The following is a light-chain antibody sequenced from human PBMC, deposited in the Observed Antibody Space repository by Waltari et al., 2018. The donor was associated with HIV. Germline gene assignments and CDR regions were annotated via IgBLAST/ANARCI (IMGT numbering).Light chain of an antibody. CDR1: QSVSGE. J-gene: IGKJ5*01. CDR3: QQRRYWPIT. Sequence: EIVLTQSPATLSLSPGEEATLSCRAGQSVSGELAWYQQKPGLPPRLLIYDASNRATGIPGRFSGSGSGTDFTLTISSLEPEDFAVYYCQQRRYWPITFGQGTRLEIK. CDR2: DAS. V-gene: IGKV3-11*01.